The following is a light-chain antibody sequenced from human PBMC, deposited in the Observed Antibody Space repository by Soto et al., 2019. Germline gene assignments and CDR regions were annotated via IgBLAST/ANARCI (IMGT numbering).Light chain of an antibody. CDR1: QSISIY. CDR3: QQTYSTPWT. J-gene: IGKJ1*01. Sequence: DIQMTQSPSSLSASVGDRVTITCRASQSISIYLNWYQQKPGKAPKLLIYAASSLQSGVPSRFSGSESGTDFTLTISSLQPEDFAAYYCQQTYSTPWTFGQGTKVEIK. CDR2: AAS. V-gene: IGKV1-39*01.